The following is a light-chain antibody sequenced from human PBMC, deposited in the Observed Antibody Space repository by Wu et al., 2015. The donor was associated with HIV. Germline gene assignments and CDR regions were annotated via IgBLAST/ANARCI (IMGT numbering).Light chain of an antibody. V-gene: IGKV3-20*01. CDR2: GVT. CDR3: QQYGTSPWT. J-gene: IGKJ1*01. Sequence: EIVLTQSPGTLSLSPGERATLSCRASQSVNTNYLAWYQQKPGQTPRLLIYGVTSRATGIPDRFSGSGSGTDFTLTISGLEPEDFAVYYCQQYGTSPWTFGPGTKVEIK. CDR1: QSVNTNY.